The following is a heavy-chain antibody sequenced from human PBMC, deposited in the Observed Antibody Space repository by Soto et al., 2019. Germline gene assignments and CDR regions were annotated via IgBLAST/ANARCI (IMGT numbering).Heavy chain of an antibody. V-gene: IGHV1-2*02. J-gene: IGHJ3*02. CDR3: ALRYCSGGTCSDDAFDI. CDR2: INPNNGGT. Sequence: QVQLVQSGAEVKKPGASVKVSCKASGYTFTAYYIHWVRQAPGQGLEWMGWINPNNGGTNYAQKFQGRVTMTRDTSISTAYMELSRLRSDETAVYYCALRYCSGGTCSDDAFDIWGQGTMVTVSS. D-gene: IGHD2-15*01. CDR1: GYTFTAYY.